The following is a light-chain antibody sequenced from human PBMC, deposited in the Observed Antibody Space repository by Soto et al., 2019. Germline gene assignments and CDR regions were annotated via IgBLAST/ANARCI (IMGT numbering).Light chain of an antibody. Sequence: QSALTQPCSVSGSPGQSVTISCTGTSSDVGGYNYVSWYQQHPGKAPKLMIYDVSKWPSGVPDRFSGSKSGNTASLTISGLQAEDEADYYCCSYAGNSLWVFGGGTKVTVL. CDR3: CSYAGNSLWV. V-gene: IGLV2-11*01. J-gene: IGLJ3*02. CDR1: SSDVGGYNY. CDR2: DVS.